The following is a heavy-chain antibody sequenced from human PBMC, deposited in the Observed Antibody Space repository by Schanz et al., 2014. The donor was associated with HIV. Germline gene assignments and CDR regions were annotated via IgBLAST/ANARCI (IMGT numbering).Heavy chain of an antibody. D-gene: IGHD6-13*01. J-gene: IGHJ6*02. V-gene: IGHV3-30-3*01. CDR2: ISFDGSNK. Sequence: QVQLVESGGGVVQPGRSLRLSCAASGFTFSTYAMHWVRQAPGKGLEWMAVISFDGSNKYYADSVKGQFTISRDNSKNTLYLQMNSLRAEDTAVYYCAREKYRSTWWRAGLYFYGMDVWGQGTTVTVSS. CDR3: AREKYRSTWWRAGLYFYGMDV. CDR1: GFTFSTYA.